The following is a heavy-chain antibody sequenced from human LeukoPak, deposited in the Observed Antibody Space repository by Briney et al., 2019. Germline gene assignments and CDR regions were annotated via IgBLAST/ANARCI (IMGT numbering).Heavy chain of an antibody. V-gene: IGHV3-9*01. CDR3: ARESSIFGVVPPSFDI. Sequence: GRSLRLSCAASGFTFDDYAMHWVRQAPGKGLEWVSGISWNSGSIGYADSVKGRFTISRDNAKNSLYLQMNSLRDEDTAVYYCARESSIFGVVPPSFDIWGQGTMVTVSS. J-gene: IGHJ3*02. CDR2: ISWNSGSI. CDR1: GFTFDDYA. D-gene: IGHD3-3*01.